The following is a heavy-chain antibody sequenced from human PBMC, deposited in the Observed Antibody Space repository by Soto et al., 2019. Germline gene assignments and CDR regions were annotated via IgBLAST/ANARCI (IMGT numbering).Heavy chain of an antibody. J-gene: IGHJ5*02. Sequence: SETLSLTCTVSGGSISSYYWSWIRQPAGKGLEWIGRIYTSGSTNYNPSLKSRVTMSVDTSKNQFSLKLSSVTAADTAVYYCARDHRASSGYYPYNWFDPWGQGTLVTVSS. CDR1: GGSISSYY. CDR3: ARDHRASSGYYPYNWFDP. CDR2: IYTSGST. V-gene: IGHV4-4*07. D-gene: IGHD3-22*01.